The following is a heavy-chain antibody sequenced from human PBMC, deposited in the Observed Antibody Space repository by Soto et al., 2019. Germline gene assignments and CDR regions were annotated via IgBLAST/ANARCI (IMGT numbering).Heavy chain of an antibody. CDR3: ARDSNTGSKYFAH. CDR1: GGTFSTYA. J-gene: IGHJ4*02. D-gene: IGHD1-26*01. CDR2: VIPLFGTP. Sequence: QVQLVQSGAEVKKPGSSVKVSCKASGGTFSTYAFSWVRQAPGQGLEWMGGVIPLFGTPDYEQKFQGRVTITADESTSTVHMELSRLRSEDTAGYYCARDSNTGSKYFAHWGQGTLVNVSS. V-gene: IGHV1-69*01.